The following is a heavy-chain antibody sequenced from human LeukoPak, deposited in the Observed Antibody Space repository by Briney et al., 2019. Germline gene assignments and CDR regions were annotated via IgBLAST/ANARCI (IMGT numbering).Heavy chain of an antibody. CDR2: IYSGGST. CDR3: ARGPPSKLGSSWFGLFDP. CDR1: GFTVSSNY. Sequence: GGSLRLSCAASGFTVSSNYMSWVRQAPGKGLEWVSVIYSGGSTYYADSVKGRFTISRDNSKNTLYLQMGSLRAEDMAVYYCARGPPSKLGSSWFGLFDPWGQGTLVTVSS. D-gene: IGHD6-13*01. J-gene: IGHJ5*02. V-gene: IGHV3-53*05.